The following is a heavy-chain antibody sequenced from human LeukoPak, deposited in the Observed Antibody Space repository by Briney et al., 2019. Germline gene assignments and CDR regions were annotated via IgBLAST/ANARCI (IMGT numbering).Heavy chain of an antibody. Sequence: SETLSLTCTVSGGSISSYFWIWIRQPPGKGLEWIGYIYYSGNTNSNPSLKSRVTISLDTSKNQFSLKLSSVTAADTAVYYCARRAMVRGVITNWFDPWGQGTLVTVSS. CDR3: ARRAMVRGVITNWFDP. D-gene: IGHD3-10*01. CDR1: GGSISSYF. J-gene: IGHJ5*02. CDR2: IYYSGNT. V-gene: IGHV4-59*01.